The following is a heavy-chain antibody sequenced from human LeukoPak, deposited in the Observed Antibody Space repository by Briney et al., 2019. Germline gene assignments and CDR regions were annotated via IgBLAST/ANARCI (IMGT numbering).Heavy chain of an antibody. J-gene: IGHJ4*02. CDR1: GFSFSDYY. Sequence: PGGSLRLSCAASGFSFSDYYMSWIRQAPGKGLEWISYISSSGSTIKYADSVKGRFTISRDNAKNSLYLRMDNLRAEDTAVYYCARDFYDSGGYYISPMDYWGQGTLVTVSS. CDR2: ISSSGSTI. D-gene: IGHD3-22*01. CDR3: ARDFYDSGGYYISPMDY. V-gene: IGHV3-11*01.